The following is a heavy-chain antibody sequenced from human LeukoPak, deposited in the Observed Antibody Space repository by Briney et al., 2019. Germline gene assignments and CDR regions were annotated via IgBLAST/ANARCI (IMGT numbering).Heavy chain of an antibody. CDR3: ARNVLGRPFIAADH. CDR2: INHSGNT. Sequence: SETLSLTCDVYGGSFSGYYWSWIRQPPGKGLEWIGEINHSGNTNYNPSLKSRVTISVDTPNNQFSLKLSSVTAADTAVYYCARNVLGRPFIAADHWGQGTLVTVSS. D-gene: IGHD6-13*01. J-gene: IGHJ4*02. CDR1: GGSFSGYY. V-gene: IGHV4-34*01.